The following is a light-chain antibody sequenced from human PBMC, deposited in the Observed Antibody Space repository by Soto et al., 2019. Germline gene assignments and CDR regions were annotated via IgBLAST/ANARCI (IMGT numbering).Light chain of an antibody. CDR3: SSYAGDNNLV. CDR1: NRDVGAYNY. V-gene: IGLV2-8*01. CDR2: EVN. J-gene: IGLJ2*01. Sequence: QSALTQPPSASGSTGQSVTISCTGTNRDVGAYNYVSWYQQQPGKAPELMIYEVNKRPSGVPDRFSGSKSGNTASLTVSGLQAEDEADYYCSSYAGDNNLVFGGGTKLTVL.